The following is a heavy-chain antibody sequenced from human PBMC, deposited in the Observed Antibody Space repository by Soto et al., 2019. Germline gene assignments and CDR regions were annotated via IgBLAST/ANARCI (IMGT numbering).Heavy chain of an antibody. CDR1: GGSISGYY. D-gene: IGHD3-10*01. V-gene: IGHV4-4*07. CDR2: LYTMGST. J-gene: IGHJ6*02. CDR3: ARVRDYGLGANRHYYGMDV. Sequence: QVQLQESGPGLVKSSETLSLTCTVSGGSISGYYWSWIRQPAGKGLEWIGRLYTMGSTNYNPSHQSRVTMSVGRSKNEFSLKVSSVSAADTAVYFCARVRDYGLGANRHYYGMDVWGQGTTVAVSS.